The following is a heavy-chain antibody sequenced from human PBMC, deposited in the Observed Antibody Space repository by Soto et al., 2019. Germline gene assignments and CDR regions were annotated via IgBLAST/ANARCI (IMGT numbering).Heavy chain of an antibody. Sequence: GGSLRPSCAASGFTFSTSALHWVRQAPGKGLQYVAAIDSSGGRTYYADSVKGRFTISRDNSNDTLYLQMGSLTTDDTAIYYCAIIFYGAYSHWGQGSLVTVSS. CDR2: IDSSGGRT. D-gene: IGHD2-21*01. CDR3: AIIFYGAYSH. J-gene: IGHJ4*02. CDR1: GFTFSTSA. V-gene: IGHV3-64*02.